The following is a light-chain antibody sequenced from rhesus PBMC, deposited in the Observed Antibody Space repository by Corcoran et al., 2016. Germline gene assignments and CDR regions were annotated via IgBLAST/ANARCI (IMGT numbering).Light chain of an antibody. Sequence: DIQMTQSPSSLSASVGDRVTITCRASENVNNYLNWYQQKPGKATKLLIYKTSTLQSGVPSRFSGSGSGTNYTFTISSLQPEDVATYYCQHGYGTPWTFGQGTKVEIK. CDR1: ENVNNY. J-gene: IGKJ1*01. V-gene: IGKV1-74*01. CDR3: QHGYGTPWT. CDR2: KTS.